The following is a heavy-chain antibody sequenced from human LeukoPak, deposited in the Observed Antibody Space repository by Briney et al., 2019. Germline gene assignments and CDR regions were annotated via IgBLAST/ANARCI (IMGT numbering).Heavy chain of an antibody. CDR3: ARGLAVANDY. CDR1: GFTFGSYA. J-gene: IGHJ4*02. D-gene: IGHD6-19*01. CDR2: ISNGGVTT. Sequence: GGSLRLSCAASGFTFGSYAMSWVRQTPGKSLEWVSIISNGGVTTYYADSVRGRFTISRDNSKNTLYLQMNSLRAEDTAVYYCARGLAVANDYWGQGTLVTVSS. V-gene: IGHV3-23*01.